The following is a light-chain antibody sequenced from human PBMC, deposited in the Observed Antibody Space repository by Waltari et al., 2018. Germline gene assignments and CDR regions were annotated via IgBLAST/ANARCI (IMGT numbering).Light chain of an antibody. CDR1: QSVRNYY. Sequence: EIVLTQSPDTLSLSPGERATLSCWARQSVRNYYFAWYQQKPGQAPRLLIYAAATRAAGIPDRFSARGSGTDFTLTISRLEPEDFAVYYCQQYGSSPTTFGQGTKLEI. V-gene: IGKV3-20*01. CDR3: QQYGSSPTT. CDR2: AAA. J-gene: IGKJ2*01.